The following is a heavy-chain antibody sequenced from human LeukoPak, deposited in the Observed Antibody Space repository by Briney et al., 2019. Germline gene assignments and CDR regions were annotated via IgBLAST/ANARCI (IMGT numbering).Heavy chain of an antibody. Sequence: GRSLRLSCAASGFTFDDYAMHWVRQAPGKGLEWVPGISWNSGRIDYADSVKGRFTISRDNAKKSLYLQMNSLRAKDMALYYCAKSSPGYSSGWLQHWGQGTLVTVSS. CDR2: ISWNSGRI. V-gene: IGHV3-9*03. J-gene: IGHJ1*01. D-gene: IGHD6-19*01. CDR1: GFTFDDYA. CDR3: AKSSPGYSSGWLQH.